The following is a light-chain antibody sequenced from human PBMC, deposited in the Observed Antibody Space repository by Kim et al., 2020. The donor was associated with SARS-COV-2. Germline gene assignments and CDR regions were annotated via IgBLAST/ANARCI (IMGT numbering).Light chain of an antibody. J-gene: IGLJ3*02. CDR3: GTWDNSRGGV. V-gene: IGLV1-51*01. Sequence: PGQKVTISCSGSSSNIGKFSVSRYQQLPGTAPKLLIYANEKRPSGIPDRFSGSKSGTSATLVITGLQTGDEADYYCGTWDNSRGGVFGGGTQLTVL. CDR1: SSNIGKFS. CDR2: ANE.